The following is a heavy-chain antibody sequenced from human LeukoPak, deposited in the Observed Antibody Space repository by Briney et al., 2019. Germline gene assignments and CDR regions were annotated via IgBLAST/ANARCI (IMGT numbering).Heavy chain of an antibody. D-gene: IGHD3-10*01. CDR2: INHSGST. Sequence: SETLSLTCAVYGGSFSGYYWSWIRQPPGKGLEWIGEINHSGSTNYNPSLKSRVTISVDTSKNQFSLELSSVTAADTAVYYCARGRKNYYGSGSSLDYWGQGTLVTVSS. CDR3: ARGRKNYYGSGSSLDY. J-gene: IGHJ4*02. CDR1: GGSFSGYY. V-gene: IGHV4-34*01.